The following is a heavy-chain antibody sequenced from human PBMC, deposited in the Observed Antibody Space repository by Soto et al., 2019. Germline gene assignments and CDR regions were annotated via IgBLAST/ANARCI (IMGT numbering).Heavy chain of an antibody. D-gene: IGHD3-10*01. CDR3: AREDGSGSYYKGYYYGMDV. CDR2: IIPIFGTA. CDR1: GGTFSSYA. Sequence: QVQLVQSGAEVKKPGSSVKVSCKASGGTFSSYAISWVRQAPGQGLEWMGGIIPIFGTANYAQKFQGRVTITADESTSTAYMELSSLRSEDTAVYYCAREDGSGSYYKGYYYGMDVWGQGTTVTVFS. V-gene: IGHV1-69*01. J-gene: IGHJ6*02.